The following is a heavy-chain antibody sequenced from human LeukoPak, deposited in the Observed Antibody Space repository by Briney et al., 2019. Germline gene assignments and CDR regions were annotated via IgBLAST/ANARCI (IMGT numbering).Heavy chain of an antibody. CDR3: ARGLYCSSTSCYENAFDI. J-gene: IGHJ3*02. D-gene: IGHD2-2*01. CDR2: INHSGST. Sequence: SETLSLTCAVYGGSFSGYYWSWIRQPPGKGLEWIGEINHSGSTNYNPSLKSRVTISVDTSKNQFSLKLSSVTAADMAVYYCARGLYCSSTSCYENAFDIWGQGTMVTVSS. CDR1: GGSFSGYY. V-gene: IGHV4-34*01.